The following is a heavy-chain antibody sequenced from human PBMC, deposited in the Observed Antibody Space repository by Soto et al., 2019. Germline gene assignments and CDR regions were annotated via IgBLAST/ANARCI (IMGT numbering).Heavy chain of an antibody. D-gene: IGHD6-6*01. J-gene: IGHJ4*02. CDR3: ARQMYSSSSASDY. CDR1: GGSISSYY. V-gene: IGHV4-59*08. Sequence: PSETLSLTCTVSGGSISSYYWSWIRQPPGKGLEWIGYIYYSGSTNYNPSLKSRVTISVDTSKNQFSLKLSSVTAADTAVYYCARQMYSSSSASDYWGQGTLVTVSS. CDR2: IYYSGST.